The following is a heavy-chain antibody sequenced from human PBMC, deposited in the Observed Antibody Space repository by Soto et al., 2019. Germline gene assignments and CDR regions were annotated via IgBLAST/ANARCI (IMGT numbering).Heavy chain of an antibody. D-gene: IGHD6-19*01. V-gene: IGHV5-51*01. CDR2: IYPGDSDT. J-gene: IGHJ4*02. CDR1: GYSFTSYW. CDR3: ARLANGGGVSYSSGWYPHDY. Sequence: LGESLKISCKGSGYSFTSYWIGWVRQMPGKGLEWMGIIYPGDSDTRYSPSFQGQVTISADKSISTAYLQWSSLKASDTAMYYCARLANGGGVSYSSGWYPHDYWGQGTLVTVSS.